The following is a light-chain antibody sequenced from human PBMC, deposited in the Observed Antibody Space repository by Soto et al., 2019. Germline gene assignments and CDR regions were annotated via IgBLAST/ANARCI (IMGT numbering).Light chain of an antibody. CDR2: KTN. V-gene: IGLV1-47*01. CDR3: AAMDDYRSGPV. CDR1: SSNIGRHA. J-gene: IGLJ3*02. Sequence: QSVLNQAPSASGTPGQRVTISCSGSSSNIGRHAVYWYQQVPGTAARLVMYKTNQRPAGVPDRFSGSKSGTSASLAISGLRSEDEADYYCAAMDDYRSGPVFGGGTKLTVL.